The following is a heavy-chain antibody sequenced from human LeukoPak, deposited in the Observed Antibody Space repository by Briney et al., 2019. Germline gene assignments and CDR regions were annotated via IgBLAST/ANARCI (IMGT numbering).Heavy chain of an antibody. J-gene: IGHJ4*02. D-gene: IGHD3-22*01. CDR2: ISAYNGNT. CDR3: AREPPLTTYYYDSSGYYSEGRDDY. Sequence: ASVKVSCKASGYTFTSYGINWVRQAPGQGLEWMGWISAYNGNTNYAQKLQGRVTMTTDTSTSTAYMELRSLRSDDTAVYYCAREPPLTTYYYDSSGYYSEGRDDYWGQGTLVTVSS. V-gene: IGHV1-18*01. CDR1: GYTFTSYG.